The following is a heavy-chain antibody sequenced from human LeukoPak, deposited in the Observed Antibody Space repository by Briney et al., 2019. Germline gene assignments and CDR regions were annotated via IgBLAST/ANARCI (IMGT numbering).Heavy chain of an antibody. Sequence: PGGSLRLSCAASGFTFSSYGMHWVRQAPGKGLEWVAFIRYDGSNKYYADSVKGRFTISRDNSKNTLYLQMNSLRAEDTAVYYCAKDEGYYDILTGYYLDYWGQGTLVTVSS. D-gene: IGHD3-9*01. V-gene: IGHV3-30*02. CDR2: IRYDGSNK. CDR3: AKDEGYYDILTGYYLDY. J-gene: IGHJ4*02. CDR1: GFTFSSYG.